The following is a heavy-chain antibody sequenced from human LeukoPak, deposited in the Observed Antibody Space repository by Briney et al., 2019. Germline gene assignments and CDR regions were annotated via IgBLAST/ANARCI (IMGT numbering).Heavy chain of an antibody. V-gene: IGHV1-2*02. CDR3: ARDIAAAGSNWFDP. Sequence: GASVKVSCKASGYTFTGYYMYWVRQAPGQGLEWMGWINPNSGGTNYAQKFQGRVTMTRDTSISTAYMELSRLRSDDTAVYYCARDIAAAGSNWFDPWGQGTLVTVSS. D-gene: IGHD6-13*01. CDR2: INPNSGGT. J-gene: IGHJ5*02. CDR1: GYTFTGYY.